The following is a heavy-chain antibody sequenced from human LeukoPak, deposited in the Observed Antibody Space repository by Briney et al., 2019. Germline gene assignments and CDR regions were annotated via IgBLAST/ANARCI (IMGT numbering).Heavy chain of an antibody. CDR2: VSGSGSAI. CDR3: ARGYASGWYLDR. V-gene: IGHV3-48*03. D-gene: IGHD6-19*01. Sequence: PGGSLRLSCTVSGFTFNGYEMNWVRQAPGKGLEWVSYVSGSGSAIHYADSVEGRFTISRDNTKNSLYLQMNSLRAEDTAIYYCARGYASGWYLDRWGQGTLVTVSS. J-gene: IGHJ4*02. CDR1: GFTFNGYE.